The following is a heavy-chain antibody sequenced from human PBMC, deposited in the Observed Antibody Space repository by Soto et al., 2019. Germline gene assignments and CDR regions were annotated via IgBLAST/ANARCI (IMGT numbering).Heavy chain of an antibody. CDR3: ARDGRKEVWVDGLNAMAV. V-gene: IGHV1-18*04. Sequence: QVQLVQSGPEVKKPGASVRVSCKASAYTFTTYGISWVRQAPGQGLEWMGWISGYNGQTNYAQKFRGRVTCSTDTSTSTADMEVMSLRTDDTAMYCCARDGRKEVWVDGLNAMAVCGQGATVTVS. CDR2: ISGYNGQT. J-gene: IGHJ6*02. D-gene: IGHD1-26*01. CDR1: AYTFTTYG.